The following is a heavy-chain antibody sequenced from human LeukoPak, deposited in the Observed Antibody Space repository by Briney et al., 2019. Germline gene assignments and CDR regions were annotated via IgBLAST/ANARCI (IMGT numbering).Heavy chain of an antibody. J-gene: IGHJ4*02. D-gene: IGHD6-6*01. CDR2: IIPILGIA. V-gene: IGHV1-69*04. CDR3: ARKGRQLVLHY. Sequence: GASVKVSCKASGYTFTSYGISWVRQAPGQGLEWMGRIIPILGIANYAQKFQGRVTMTADKSTSTAYMELSSLRSEDTAVYYCARKGRQLVLHYWGQGTLVTVSS. CDR1: GYTFTSYG.